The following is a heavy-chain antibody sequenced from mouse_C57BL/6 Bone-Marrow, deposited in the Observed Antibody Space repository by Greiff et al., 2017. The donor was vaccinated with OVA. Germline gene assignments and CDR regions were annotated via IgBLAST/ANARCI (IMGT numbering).Heavy chain of an antibody. D-gene: IGHD1-1*02. CDR1: GYTFTDYY. CDR3: ARADYWWFYAMDY. V-gene: IGHV1-19*01. Sequence: EVQLQQSGPVLVKPGASVKMSCKASGYTFTDYYMNWVKQSHGKSLEWIGVINPYNGGTSYNQKFKGKATLTVDKSSSTAYMELNSLTSEDSAVYYCARADYWWFYAMDYWGQGTSVTVSS. CDR2: INPYNGGT. J-gene: IGHJ4*01.